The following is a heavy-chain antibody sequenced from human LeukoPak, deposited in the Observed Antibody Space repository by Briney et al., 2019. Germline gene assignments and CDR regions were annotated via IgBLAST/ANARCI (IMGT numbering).Heavy chain of an antibody. CDR2: IYYGGST. CDR3: ARQLGFYYGMDV. Sequence: SETLSLTCTVSGGSISSGDYYWSWIRQPPGKGLEWIGYIYYGGSTYYNPSLKSRVTISVDTSKNQFSLKLSSVTAADTAVYYCARQLGFYYGMDVWGQGTTVTVSS. V-gene: IGHV4-30-4*01. J-gene: IGHJ6*02. D-gene: IGHD6-6*01. CDR1: GGSISSGDYY.